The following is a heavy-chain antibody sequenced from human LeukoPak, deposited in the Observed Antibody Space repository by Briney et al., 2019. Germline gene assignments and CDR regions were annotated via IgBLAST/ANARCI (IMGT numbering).Heavy chain of an antibody. CDR1: GFTFSSYA. CDR3: ARGTGSSWYYDY. CDR2: ISYDGTNK. D-gene: IGHD6-13*01. J-gene: IGHJ4*02. V-gene: IGHV3-30*04. Sequence: TGGSLRLSCAASGFTFSSYAMHWVRQAPGKGLEWVAVISYDGTNKYYADSVKGRFTISRDNSKNTLYLQMNSLRPEDTAVYYCARGTGSSWYYDYWGQGTLVTVSS.